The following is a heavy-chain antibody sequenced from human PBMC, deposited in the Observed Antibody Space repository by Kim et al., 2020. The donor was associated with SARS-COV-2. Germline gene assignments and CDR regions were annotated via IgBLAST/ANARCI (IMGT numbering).Heavy chain of an antibody. CDR1: GFTFSGSA. J-gene: IGHJ6*02. CDR2: IRSKANSYAT. CDR3: TRHRITIFGVVRYGMDV. Sequence: GGSLRLSCAASGFTFSGSAMHWVRQASGKGLEWVGRIRSKANSYATAYAASVKGRFTISRDDSKNTAYLQMNSLKTEDTAVYYCTRHRITIFGVVRYGMDVWGQGTTVTVSS. D-gene: IGHD3-3*01. V-gene: IGHV3-73*01.